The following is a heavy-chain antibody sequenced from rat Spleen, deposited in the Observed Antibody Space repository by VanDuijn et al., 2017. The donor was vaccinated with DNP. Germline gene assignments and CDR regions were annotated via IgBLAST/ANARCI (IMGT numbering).Heavy chain of an antibody. V-gene: IGHV5-20*01. Sequence: EVQLVESGGGLVQPGRSLKLSCAASGFTFSDYYMAWVRQAPTKGLEWVAYIGSDGYAPYYGDSVKGRFTISRDNAKSTLYLQMESLRSEDSATYYCSKAPYYYDGSYHVGALDAWGQGVMVTVSS. D-gene: IGHD1-12*03. CDR2: IGSDGYAP. CDR1: GFTFSDYY. J-gene: IGHJ2*01. CDR3: SKAPYYYDGSYHVGALDA.